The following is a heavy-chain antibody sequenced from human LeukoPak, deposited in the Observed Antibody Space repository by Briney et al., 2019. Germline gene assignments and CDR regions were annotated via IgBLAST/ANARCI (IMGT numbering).Heavy chain of an antibody. J-gene: IGHJ6*02. D-gene: IGHD2-21*01. Sequence: SETLSLTCTVSGGSMSSSYWSWIRQPPGKGLEWIGYIYYSGNTTYNPSLKSRVTISVDTSKNQLSLKLSSVTAADTAMYYCARGLCYHGTGRDKVVHYYYYAMDVWGQGTTVTVSS. CDR1: GGSMSSSY. V-gene: IGHV4-59*01. CDR3: ARGLCYHGTGRDKVVHYYYYAMDV. CDR2: IYYSGNT.